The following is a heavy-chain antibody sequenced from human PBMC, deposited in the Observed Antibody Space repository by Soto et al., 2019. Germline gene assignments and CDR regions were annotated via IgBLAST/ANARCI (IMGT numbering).Heavy chain of an antibody. CDR1: VFTFSSYA. V-gene: IGHV3-23*01. CDR2: MSGSGGST. J-gene: IGHJ6*02. CDR3: AKAEYSSTYYYYGMDV. D-gene: IGHD2-15*01. Sequence: EVQLLESGGGLVQPGGSLRLSCAASVFTFSSYAMSWVRQAPGKGLEWVSAMSGSGGSTYYADSVMGRFTISRDNSKNTLSMQMNSLRAEDTAVYYCAKAEYSSTYYYYGMDVWGQGTTVTVSS.